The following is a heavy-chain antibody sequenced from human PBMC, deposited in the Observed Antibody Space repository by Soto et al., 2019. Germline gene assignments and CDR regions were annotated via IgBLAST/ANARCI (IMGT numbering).Heavy chain of an antibody. Sequence: EVQLLESGGGLVQPGGSLTLSCAASGFTFSSYAMSWVRQAPGKGLEWVSDVSGGGNDRFYADSVRGRFTISRDNSRNTLYLHMNSLRAEDTAVHYCARSLFIASTDTEPFDSWGQGTLVTVSS. V-gene: IGHV3-23*01. CDR1: GFTFSSYA. J-gene: IGHJ4*02. CDR2: VSGGGNDR. CDR3: ARSLFIASTDTEPFDS. D-gene: IGHD6-13*01.